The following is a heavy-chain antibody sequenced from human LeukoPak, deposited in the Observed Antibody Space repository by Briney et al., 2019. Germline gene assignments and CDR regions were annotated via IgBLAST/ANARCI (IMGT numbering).Heavy chain of an antibody. J-gene: IGHJ3*02. CDR3: ARVAGVVVVAATTAFDI. Sequence: SETLSLTCTVSGGSISSYYWSWIRQPPGKGLEWIGYTYYSGSTNYNPSLKSRVTISVDTSKNQFSLKLSSVTAADTAVYYCARVAGVVVVAATTAFDIWGQGTMVTVSS. D-gene: IGHD2-15*01. CDR2: TYYSGST. CDR1: GGSISSYY. V-gene: IGHV4-59*01.